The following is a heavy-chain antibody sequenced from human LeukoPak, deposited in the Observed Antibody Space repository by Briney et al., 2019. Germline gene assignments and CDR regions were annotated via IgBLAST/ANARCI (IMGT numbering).Heavy chain of an antibody. CDR1: QFNFSNYW. CDR3: VGGASGSYYHFDY. D-gene: IGHD3-10*01. Sequence: PGGSLRLSCTASQFNFSNYWMHWVRQVPGKGLEWVSGISWNSVTTEYADSAKGRFTNSRDNAENSLYLEINSLRVEDTALYFCVGGASGSYYHFDYWGQGTLVTVSS. V-gene: IGHV3-9*01. CDR2: ISWNSVTT. J-gene: IGHJ4*02.